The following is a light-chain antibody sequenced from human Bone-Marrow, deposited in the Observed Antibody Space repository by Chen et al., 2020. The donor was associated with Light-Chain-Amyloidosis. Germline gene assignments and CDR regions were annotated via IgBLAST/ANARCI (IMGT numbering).Light chain of an antibody. CDR2: EAF. J-gene: IGKJ1*01. CDR1: QSLLYSNGVTY. V-gene: IGKV2D-29*01. CDR3: MQSIRLRT. Sequence: DVVMTQTLLSLSVTTGQPASISCKSSQSLLYSNGVTYLYWFMQKPVKPPQLLLYEAFNRFSGVPHRFSGSGSGTDFTLKISRVEAEDVGTYYCMQSIRLRTFGQGTKVEIK.